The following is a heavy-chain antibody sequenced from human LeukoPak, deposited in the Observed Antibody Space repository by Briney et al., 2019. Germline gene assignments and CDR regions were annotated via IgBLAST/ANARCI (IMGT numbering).Heavy chain of an antibody. Sequence: GGSLRLSCAASGFTFSDYYMSWIRQAPGKGLEWVSYISSSGSTIYYADSVKGRFTISKDNAKNSLYLQMNSLRAEDTAVYYRARDVYLSTHMLQDSSGYLYWGQGTLVTVSS. CDR3: ARDVYLSTHMLQDSSGYLY. J-gene: IGHJ4*02. CDR1: GFTFSDYY. CDR2: ISSSGSTI. V-gene: IGHV3-11*01. D-gene: IGHD3-22*01.